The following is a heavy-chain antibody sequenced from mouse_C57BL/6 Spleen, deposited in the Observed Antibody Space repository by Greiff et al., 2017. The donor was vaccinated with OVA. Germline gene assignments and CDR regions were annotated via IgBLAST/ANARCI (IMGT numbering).Heavy chain of an antibody. CDR3: ARRLTTRSYFDY. Sequence: VQLQQPGAELVKPGASVKMSCKASGYTFTSYWITWVKQRPGQGLEWIGDIYPGSGSTNYNEKFKSKATLTVDTSSSTAYMQLSSLTSEDSAVYYCARRLTTRSYFDYWGQGTTLTVSS. CDR1: GYTFTSYW. J-gene: IGHJ2*01. CDR2: IYPGSGST. V-gene: IGHV1-55*01. D-gene: IGHD1-1*01.